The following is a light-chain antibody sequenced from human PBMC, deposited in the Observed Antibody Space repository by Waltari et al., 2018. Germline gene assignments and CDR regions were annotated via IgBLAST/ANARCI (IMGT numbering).Light chain of an antibody. Sequence: QSVLTQPPSVSAAPGQQVTISCSGSSSNIGNYLVSWYHQLPGATHKLLIYDKYKRASGIPDRFSAAKSGTAATLDIIGLQIGDEADDYCATWDNSLTAVVFGGGTKLTVL. CDR2: DKY. J-gene: IGLJ2*01. CDR1: SSNIGNYL. CDR3: ATWDNSLTAVV. V-gene: IGLV1-51*01.